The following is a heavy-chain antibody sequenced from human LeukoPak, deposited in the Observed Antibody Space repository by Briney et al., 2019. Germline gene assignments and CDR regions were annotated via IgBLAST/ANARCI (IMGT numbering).Heavy chain of an antibody. D-gene: IGHD3-10*01. J-gene: IGHJ4*02. CDR3: SGRYGPGPV. CDR2: ILPDGRDT. V-gene: IGHV1-2*02. CDR1: GYTFGAHH. Sequence: ASVKVSCKASGYTFGAHHIHWVRQAPGQGLEWMGWILPDGRDTKYSQKFQDRMTLTTDTSTNTAYMELNRLIPDDTAVYYCSGRYGPGPVWGQGTLISASP.